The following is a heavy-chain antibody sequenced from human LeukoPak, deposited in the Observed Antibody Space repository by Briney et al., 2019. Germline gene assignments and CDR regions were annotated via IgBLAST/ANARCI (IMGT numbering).Heavy chain of an antibody. CDR1: GFTFSSYA. CDR3: AKECCSSTSCSGPLDY. J-gene: IGHJ4*02. D-gene: IGHD2-2*01. Sequence: GGSLRLSCAASGFTFSSYAMHWVRQAPGQGLEWVAVISYDGSNKYYADSVKGRFTISRDNSKNTLYLQMNSLRAEDTAVYYCAKECCSSTSCSGPLDYWGQGTLVTVSS. V-gene: IGHV3-30-3*01. CDR2: ISYDGSNK.